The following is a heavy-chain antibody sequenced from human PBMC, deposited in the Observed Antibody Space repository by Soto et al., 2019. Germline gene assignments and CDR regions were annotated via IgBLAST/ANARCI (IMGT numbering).Heavy chain of an antibody. CDR2: IYDSGST. D-gene: IGHD6-6*01. J-gene: IGHJ6*02. CDR3: ARGSPGDYYHGMDV. V-gene: IGHV4-30-4*01. CDR1: GGSMSSGDYY. Sequence: QVQLQESGPGLVKPSQTLSLICKVSGGSMSSGDYYWSWIRQPPGRGLEWIGNIYDSGSTYYSPSLKSRVTISVETSRNQFSLKLRSVTAADTAVYYCARGSPGDYYHGMDVWGQGTTVTVSS.